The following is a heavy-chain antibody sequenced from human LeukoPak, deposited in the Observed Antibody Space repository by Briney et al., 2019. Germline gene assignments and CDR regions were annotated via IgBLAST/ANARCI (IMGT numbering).Heavy chain of an antibody. J-gene: IGHJ4*02. Sequence: HSGGSLRLSCAASGFTFSSYWMSWVRQAPGKGLEWVANIKQDGSEKYYVDSVKGRFTISRDNSKNTLYLQMNSLRAADTAVYYCAKDPTHYRVWDDYDSTVLSYWGQGTLVTVSS. CDR2: IKQDGSEK. D-gene: IGHD3-22*01. CDR3: AKDPTHYRVWDDYDSTVLSY. CDR1: GFTFSSYW. V-gene: IGHV3-7*01.